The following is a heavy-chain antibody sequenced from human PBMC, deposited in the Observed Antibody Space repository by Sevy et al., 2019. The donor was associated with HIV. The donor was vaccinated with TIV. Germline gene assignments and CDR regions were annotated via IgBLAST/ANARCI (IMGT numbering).Heavy chain of an antibody. V-gene: IGHV4-59*08. CDR1: GGSINSFY. J-gene: IGHJ6*04. D-gene: IGHD1-20*01. CDR2: IYHSGSA. Sequence: SETLSLTCSVSGGSINSFYWRWIRQPPGKGLEWIGYIYHSGSADYNPSLKSRVTITVDTSKNQFSLKLSSVTAADTAVYYCATLSVTGTVPDMDGWGKGTTVTVSS. CDR3: ATLSVTGTVPDMDG.